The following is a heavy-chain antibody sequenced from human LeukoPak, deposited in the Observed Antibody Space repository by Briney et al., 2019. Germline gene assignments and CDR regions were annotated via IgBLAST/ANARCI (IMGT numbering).Heavy chain of an antibody. Sequence: GGSLRLSCAASVFTFSSYSMNWVRQAPGKGLEWVSSISSSISYIYYADSVKVRFTISIDNAKNSLYLQMKRLRAKDTAVYYCARDRVLRDIVVVPDAIVEIDYYGMDVWGQGTTVTVSS. V-gene: IGHV3-21*01. CDR1: VFTFSSYS. J-gene: IGHJ6*02. CDR2: ISSSISYI. D-gene: IGHD2-2*02. CDR3: ARDRVLRDIVVVPDAIVEIDYYGMDV.